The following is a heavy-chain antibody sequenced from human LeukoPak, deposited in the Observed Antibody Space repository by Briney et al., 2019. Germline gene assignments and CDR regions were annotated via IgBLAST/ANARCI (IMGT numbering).Heavy chain of an antibody. V-gene: IGHV4-34*01. CDR1: GGSFSGYY. CDR2: ISHSGST. Sequence: SETLSLTCAVYGGSFSGYYWSWIRQPPGKGLEWIGEISHSGSTNYNPSLKSRVTISVDTSKNQFSLKLSSVTAADTAVYYCARWYYYYGMDVWGQGTTVTVSS. CDR3: ARWYYYYGMDV. J-gene: IGHJ6*02.